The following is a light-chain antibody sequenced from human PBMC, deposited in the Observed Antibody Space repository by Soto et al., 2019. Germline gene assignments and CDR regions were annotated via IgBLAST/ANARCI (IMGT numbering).Light chain of an antibody. V-gene: IGKV3-15*01. J-gene: IGKJ1*01. CDR1: QSVSSN. CDR2: SSS. Sequence: VLTQSPGSLSVSPGQTATLSCRASQSVSSNLAWYQHKPGQAPRLLIYSSSTRAAGIPARFGGSGSGAEFTFSIISLQSEDFAVYYCHQYNNWPRTFGQGTKVDIK. CDR3: HQYNNWPRT.